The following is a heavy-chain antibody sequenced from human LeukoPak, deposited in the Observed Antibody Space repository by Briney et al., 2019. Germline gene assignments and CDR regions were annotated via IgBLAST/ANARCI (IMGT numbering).Heavy chain of an antibody. CDR3: ARLRGQGFDS. J-gene: IGHJ4*02. V-gene: IGHV4-59*08. Sequence: KPSETLSLTCTVSGGSISSYYWSWIRQPPGKGLESIGSMYHSGNTYYNPSLKSRVTISIDTSKNQFSLKLSSVTAADTAIYYCARLRGQGFDSWGQGTLVTVSS. CDR1: GGSISSYY. CDR2: MYHSGNT.